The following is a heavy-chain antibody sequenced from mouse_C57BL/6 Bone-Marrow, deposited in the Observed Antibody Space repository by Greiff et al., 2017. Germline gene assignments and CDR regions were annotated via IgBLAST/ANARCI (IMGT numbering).Heavy chain of an antibody. D-gene: IGHD1-3*01. V-gene: IGHV1-26*01. CDR2: INPNNGGT. CDR1: GYTFTDYY. J-gene: IGHJ1*03. Sequence: EVQLQQSGPELVKPGASVKISCKASGYTFTDYYMNWVKQSHGKSLEWIGDINPNNGGTSYNQKFKGKATLTVDKSSSTAYMELSSLTSEDSAVYFCARYIVRDTGWYFDVLGKGTTVTVSA. CDR3: ARYIVRDTGWYFDV.